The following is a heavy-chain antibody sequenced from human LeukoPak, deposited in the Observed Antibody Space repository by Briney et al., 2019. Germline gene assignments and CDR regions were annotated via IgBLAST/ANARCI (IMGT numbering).Heavy chain of an antibody. V-gene: IGHV3-23*01. CDR1: GFTFSSYA. J-gene: IGHJ4*02. Sequence: GGSLRLSCAASGFTFSSYAMSWVRQAPGEGLEWVSAVSHGGDTTYYADSVKGRFTISRDNSKNTLSLQMNSLRAEDTAVYYCAKDLGSDGSGRESDFWGQGTLVTVSA. CDR2: VSHGGDTT. CDR3: AKDLGSDGSGRESDF. D-gene: IGHD3-10*01.